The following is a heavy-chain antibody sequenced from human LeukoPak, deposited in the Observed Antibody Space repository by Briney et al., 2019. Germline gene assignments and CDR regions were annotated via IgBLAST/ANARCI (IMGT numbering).Heavy chain of an antibody. CDR2: INGSGDST. Sequence: PGGSLRLSCAASGFTFSSYAMNWVRQAPGKGLEWVSAINGSGDSTYYSDSVKGRFTISRDNSKNTLYVQMNSLRAEDTAVYYCAKPLVSDYYDRSGYWGYWGQGTLVTVSS. CDR3: AKPLVSDYYDRSGYWGY. J-gene: IGHJ4*02. D-gene: IGHD3-22*01. CDR1: GFTFSSYA. V-gene: IGHV3-23*01.